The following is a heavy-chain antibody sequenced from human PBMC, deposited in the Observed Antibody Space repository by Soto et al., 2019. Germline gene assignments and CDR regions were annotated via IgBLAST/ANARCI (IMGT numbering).Heavy chain of an antibody. CDR2: TNHSGST. Sequence: QVQLQQWGAGLLKPSETLSLTCAVYGGSFSGYYWSWISQPPRKGLEWIGETNHSGSTNYHPSLMSRVNIAVATSNNQFSLKLSSVTAADTAVYYCARGRVTTPHACFDYWGQGTLVTVSS. V-gene: IGHV4-34*01. J-gene: IGHJ4*02. CDR3: ARGRVTTPHACFDY. D-gene: IGHD4-17*01. CDR1: GGSFSGYY.